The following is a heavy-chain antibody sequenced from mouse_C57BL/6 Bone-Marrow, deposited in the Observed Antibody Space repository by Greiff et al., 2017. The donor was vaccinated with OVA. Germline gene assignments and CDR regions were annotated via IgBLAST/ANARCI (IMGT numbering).Heavy chain of an antibody. CDR2: IDPSDSET. CDR1: GYTFTSYW. CDR3: ARPYGSSPWYFDV. Sequence: QVQLQQSGAELVRPGSSVKLSCKASGYTFTSYWMHWVKQRPIQGLEWIGNIDPSDSETHYNQKFKDKATLTVDKSSSTAYMQLSSLTSEDSAVYYCARPYGSSPWYFDVWGTGTTVTVSS. J-gene: IGHJ1*03. V-gene: IGHV1-52*01. D-gene: IGHD1-1*01.